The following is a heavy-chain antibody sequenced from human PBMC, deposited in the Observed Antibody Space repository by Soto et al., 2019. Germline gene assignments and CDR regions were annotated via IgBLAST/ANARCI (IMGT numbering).Heavy chain of an antibody. Sequence: SVKVSCKASGGTFSSYAISWVRQAPGQGLEWMGGIIPIFGTANYAQKFQGRVTITADESTSTAYMELSSLRSEDTAVYYCASDCSSTSCFPQPFDYWGQGTLVTVSS. CDR3: ASDCSSTSCFPQPFDY. D-gene: IGHD2-2*01. V-gene: IGHV1-69*13. CDR2: IIPIFGTA. CDR1: GGTFSSYA. J-gene: IGHJ4*02.